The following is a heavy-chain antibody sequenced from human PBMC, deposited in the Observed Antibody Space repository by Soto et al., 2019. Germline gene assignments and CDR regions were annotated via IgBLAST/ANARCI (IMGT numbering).Heavy chain of an antibody. CDR2: INSDGSST. J-gene: IGHJ4*02. Sequence: GSLRLSCAASGFTFSSYWMHWVRQAPGKGLVWVSRINSDGSSTSYADSVKGRFTISRDNAKNTLFLQMNSLRAEDTAVYYCARLSEYSYGYGYWGQGTLVTVSS. CDR1: GFTFSSYW. V-gene: IGHV3-74*01. CDR3: ARLSEYSYGYGY. D-gene: IGHD5-18*01.